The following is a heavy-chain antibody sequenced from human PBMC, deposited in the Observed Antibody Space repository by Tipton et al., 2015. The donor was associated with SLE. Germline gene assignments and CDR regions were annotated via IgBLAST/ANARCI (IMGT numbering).Heavy chain of an antibody. D-gene: IGHD6-19*01. CDR1: GGSISSADYY. CDR2: IYYSGST. J-gene: IGHJ6*02. CDR3: ARPYSSGWWGRYYGMDV. V-gene: IGHV4-30-4*01. Sequence: TLSLTCTVSGGSISSADYYWSWIRQPPGKGLEWLGYIYYSGSTYYNPSLKSRVTISVDTSKNQFSLKLSSVTAADTAVYYCARPYSSGWWGRYYGMDVWGQGTTVTVSS.